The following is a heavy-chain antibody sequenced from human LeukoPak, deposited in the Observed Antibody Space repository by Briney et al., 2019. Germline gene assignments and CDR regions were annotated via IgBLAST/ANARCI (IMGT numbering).Heavy chain of an antibody. CDR1: GFSVSDNY. J-gene: IGHJ3*01. CDR2: ISSGHST. CDR3: AKDRRNSWPLGAFDV. D-gene: IGHD1/OR15-1a*01. Sequence: GGSLRLSCAASGFSVSDNYMSWVRQPPGKGLEWVSVISSGHSTNYADSVKDRFTISRDNSKNTVYLQMSSLTAEDTAVYYCAKDRRNSWPLGAFDVWGQGTMVTVSS. V-gene: IGHV3-66*01.